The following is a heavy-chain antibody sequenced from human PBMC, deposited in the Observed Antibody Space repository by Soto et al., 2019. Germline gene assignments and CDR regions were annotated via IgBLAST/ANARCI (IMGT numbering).Heavy chain of an antibody. Sequence: PSETLSLTCTVSGGSISSSSYYWGWIRQPPGKGLEWIGSIFYSGSTYYNPSLKSRVTISVDTSKNQFSLKLSSVTAADTAVYYCARAPGDYYDSSGLDYWGQGTLVTVSS. D-gene: IGHD3-22*01. V-gene: IGHV4-39*07. CDR1: GGSISSSSYY. J-gene: IGHJ4*02. CDR2: IFYSGST. CDR3: ARAPGDYYDSSGLDY.